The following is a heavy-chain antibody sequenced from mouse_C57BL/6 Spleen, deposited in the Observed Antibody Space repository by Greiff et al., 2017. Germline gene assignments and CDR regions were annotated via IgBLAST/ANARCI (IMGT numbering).Heavy chain of an antibody. Sequence: QVQLQQPGAELVKPGASVKISCKASGYTFTSYWITWVKQRPGQGLEWIGDIYPGSGSTNYNEKFKSKATLTVDTSSSTAYMQLSSLTSEDSAVYYCARERNWDRAMDYWGQGTSVTVSS. J-gene: IGHJ4*01. CDR1: GYTFTSYW. V-gene: IGHV1-55*01. CDR2: IYPGSGST. D-gene: IGHD4-1*01. CDR3: ARERNWDRAMDY.